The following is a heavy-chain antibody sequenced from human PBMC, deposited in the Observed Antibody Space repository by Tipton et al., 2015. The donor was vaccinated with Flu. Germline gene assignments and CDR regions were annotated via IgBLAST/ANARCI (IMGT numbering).Heavy chain of an antibody. CDR1: GFTFRNYG. CDR2: ISKDGSNK. CDR3: AKDIGTTGTTWFDP. D-gene: IGHD1-1*01. V-gene: IGHV3-30*18. Sequence: RSLRLSCAASGFTFRNYGMHWVRQGPGKGLEWVAVISKDGSNKYYGDSVKGRFTLSRDNSKNMLYLQMNSLRTEDTAVYYCAKDIGTTGTTWFDPWGQGTLVTVSS. J-gene: IGHJ5*02.